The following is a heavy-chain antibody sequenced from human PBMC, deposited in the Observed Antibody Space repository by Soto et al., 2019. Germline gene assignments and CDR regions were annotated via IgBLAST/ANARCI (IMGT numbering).Heavy chain of an antibody. CDR1: GFTFSSYS. V-gene: IGHV3-21*01. J-gene: IGHJ5*02. CDR2: ISSSSSYI. CDR3: ARRDCTNGVCYYNWFDP. D-gene: IGHD2-8*01. Sequence: GGSLRLSCAASGFTFSSYSMNWVRQAPGKGLEWVSSISSSSSYIYYADSVKGRFTISRDNAKNSLYLQMNSLRAEDTAVYYCARRDCTNGVCYYNWFDPWGQGTLVTVSS.